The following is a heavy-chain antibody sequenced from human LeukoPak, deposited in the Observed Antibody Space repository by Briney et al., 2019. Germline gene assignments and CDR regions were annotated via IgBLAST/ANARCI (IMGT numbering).Heavy chain of an antibody. Sequence: SVKVSCKASGGTFSSYGISWVRQAPGQGLEWMGGIIPIFGTAKSAQKFQGRITITADKSTSTAYMELSSLRSEDTAVYYCARVNLPKWELPYYYYYYMDVWGKGTTVTVSS. J-gene: IGHJ6*03. D-gene: IGHD1-26*01. CDR2: IIPIFGTA. V-gene: IGHV1-69*06. CDR3: ARVNLPKWELPYYYYYYMDV. CDR1: GGTFSSYG.